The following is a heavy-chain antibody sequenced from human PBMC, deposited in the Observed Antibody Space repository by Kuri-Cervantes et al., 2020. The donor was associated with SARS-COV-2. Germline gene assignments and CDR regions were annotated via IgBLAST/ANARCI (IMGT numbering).Heavy chain of an antibody. CDR2: IDPSDSYT. CDR3: ARSTVAVAGFDS. V-gene: IGHV5-10-1*01. CDR1: GYSFTSYW. D-gene: IGHD6-19*01. J-gene: IGHJ4*02. Sequence: GGSLRLSCKGSGYSFTSYWISWVRQMPGKGLEWMGRIDPSDSYTNYSPSFQGHVTISADKSISTAYLQWSSLKASGTAMYYCARSTVAVAGFDSWGQGTLVTVSS.